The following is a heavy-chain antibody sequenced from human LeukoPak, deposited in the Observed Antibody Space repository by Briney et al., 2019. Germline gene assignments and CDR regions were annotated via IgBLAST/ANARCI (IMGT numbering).Heavy chain of an antibody. CDR2: IRSKAYGGTT. CDR3: TRDSSGSYYWSRHPPV. V-gene: IGHV3-49*04. Sequence: GRSLRLSCTASGFTFGDYAMSWVRQAPGKGLEWVGFIRSKAYGGTTEYAASVKGRFTISRDDSKSIAYLQMNSLKTEDTAVYYCTRDSSGSYYWSRHPPVWGKGTTVTVSS. D-gene: IGHD1-26*01. J-gene: IGHJ6*04. CDR1: GFTFGDYA.